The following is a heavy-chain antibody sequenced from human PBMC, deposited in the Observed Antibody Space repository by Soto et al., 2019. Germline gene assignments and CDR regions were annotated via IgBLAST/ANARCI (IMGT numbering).Heavy chain of an antibody. J-gene: IGHJ6*02. Sequence: GESLKISCAASGFTFSSYAMSWVRQAPGKGLEWVSAISGSGGSTYYADSVKGRFTISRDNSKNTLYLQMNSLRAEDTAVYYCAKQVAAAGYYYYYGMDVWGQGTTVTVSS. CDR1: GFTFSSYA. V-gene: IGHV3-23*01. D-gene: IGHD6-13*01. CDR3: AKQVAAAGYYYYYGMDV. CDR2: ISGSGGST.